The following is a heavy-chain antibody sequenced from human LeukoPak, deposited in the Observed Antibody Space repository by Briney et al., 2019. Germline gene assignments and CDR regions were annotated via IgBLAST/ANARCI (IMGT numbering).Heavy chain of an antibody. D-gene: IGHD3-10*01. Sequence: HPGGSLRLSCAASGFTFSSYGMHWVRQAPGKGLEWVAFIRYDGSNKYYADSVKGRFTISRDNSKNTLYLQMNSLRAEDTAVYYCAKDIGSGSSLYYFDYWGQGTLVTVSS. J-gene: IGHJ4*02. CDR1: GFTFSSYG. CDR2: IRYDGSNK. CDR3: AKDIGSGSSLYYFDY. V-gene: IGHV3-30*02.